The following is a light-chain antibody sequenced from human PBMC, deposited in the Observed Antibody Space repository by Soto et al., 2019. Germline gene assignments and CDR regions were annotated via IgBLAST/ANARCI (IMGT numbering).Light chain of an antibody. CDR2: DAS. CDR1: QSVNNN. CDR3: QQYNNWPLFT. Sequence: EIVMTQSPATLSVSPGERATLSCRASQSVNNNLAWYQQKPGQAPRLLIYDASIRATGIPARFSGSESGTEFTLTISSLQSEDFAVYYCQQYNNWPLFTFGPGTKVDIK. J-gene: IGKJ3*01. V-gene: IGKV3-15*01.